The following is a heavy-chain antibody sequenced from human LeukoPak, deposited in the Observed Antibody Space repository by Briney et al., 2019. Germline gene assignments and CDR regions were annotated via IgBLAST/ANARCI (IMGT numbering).Heavy chain of an antibody. J-gene: IGHJ6*02. CDR2: INSDGSRT. CDR1: GFTFENYW. CDR3: AKQYCTTTSCGGMDV. V-gene: IGHV3-74*01. Sequence: GGSLRLSCAASGFTFENYWMFWVRQAPVKGLVWVSRINSDGSRTNYADSVKGRFTISRDNAKNTLFLQMSRLRPDDTALYYCAKQYCTTTSCGGMDVWSRGTTVTVSS. D-gene: IGHD2-8*01.